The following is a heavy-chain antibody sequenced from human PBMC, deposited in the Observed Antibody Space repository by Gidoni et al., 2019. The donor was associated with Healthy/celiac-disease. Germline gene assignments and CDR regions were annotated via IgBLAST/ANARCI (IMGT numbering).Heavy chain of an antibody. CDR1: GFTFSSYA. Sequence: EVQLLESGGGLVQPGGSLRLSCAASGFTFSSYAMSWVRQAPGKGLEWVSAISGSGGSTYYADSVKGRFTISRDNSKNTLYLQMNSLRAEDTAVYYCAKDLDSSGWYSGAHGMDVWGQGTTVTVSS. CDR2: ISGSGGST. V-gene: IGHV3-23*01. D-gene: IGHD6-19*01. J-gene: IGHJ6*02. CDR3: AKDLDSSGWYSGAHGMDV.